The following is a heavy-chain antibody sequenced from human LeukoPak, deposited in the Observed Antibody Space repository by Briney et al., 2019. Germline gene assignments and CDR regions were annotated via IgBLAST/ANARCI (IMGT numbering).Heavy chain of an antibody. J-gene: IGHJ6*03. V-gene: IGHV4-30-4*08. CDR1: GGSISSGDYY. CDR3: ARYRSSTRTSHYYYYMDV. D-gene: IGHD2-2*01. Sequence: SETLSLTCTVSGGSISSGDYYWSWIRQRPGKGLEWIGYIYYSGSTYYNPSLKSRVTISVDTSKNQFSLKLSSVTAADTAVYYCARYRSSTRTSHYYYYMDVWGKGTTVTVSS. CDR2: IYYSGST.